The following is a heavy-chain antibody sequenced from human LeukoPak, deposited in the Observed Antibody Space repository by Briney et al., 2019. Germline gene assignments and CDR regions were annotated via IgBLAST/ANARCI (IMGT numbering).Heavy chain of an antibody. D-gene: IGHD3-10*01. CDR2: IYHSGST. J-gene: IGHJ4*02. V-gene: IGHV4-38-2*02. Sequence: SETLSLTCAVSGYSISSGYYWGWIRQPPGKGLEWIGSIYHSGSTYYNPSLKSRVTISVDTSKNQFSLKLSSVTAADTAVYYCARDGRGAEVDFCGQGTLVTVSS. CDR3: ARDGRGAEVDF. CDR1: GYSISSGYY.